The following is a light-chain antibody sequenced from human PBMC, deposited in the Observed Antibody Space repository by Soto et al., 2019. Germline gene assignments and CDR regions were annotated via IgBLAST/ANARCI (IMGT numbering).Light chain of an antibody. Sequence: DIVMTQSPLSLPVTPGEPASISCRSSQSLLHSNGYNYLDWYLQKLGQSPQLLIYLGSNRASGVPDRFSGSGSGTDFTLKISRVEAEDVGVYYCMQALQTPLTIGQGTRLEIK. CDR3: MQALQTPLT. V-gene: IGKV2-28*01. J-gene: IGKJ5*01. CDR1: QSLLHSNGYNY. CDR2: LGS.